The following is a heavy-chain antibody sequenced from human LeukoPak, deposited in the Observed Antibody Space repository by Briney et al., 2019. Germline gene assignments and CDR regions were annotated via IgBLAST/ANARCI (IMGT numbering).Heavy chain of an antibody. CDR3: AKGYGRGWYVFDY. Sequence: GGSLRLSCAASGFTFSSYGMHWVRQAPGKGLEWVAVISYDGSNKYYADSVKGRFTISRDNSKNTLYLQMNSLRAEDTAVYYCAKGYGRGWYVFDYWGQGTLVTVSS. CDR2: ISYDGSNK. J-gene: IGHJ4*02. V-gene: IGHV3-30*18. D-gene: IGHD6-19*01. CDR1: GFTFSSYG.